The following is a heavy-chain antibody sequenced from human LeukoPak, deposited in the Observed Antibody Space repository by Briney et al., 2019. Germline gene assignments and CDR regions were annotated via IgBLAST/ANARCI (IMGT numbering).Heavy chain of an antibody. D-gene: IGHD5-12*01. CDR2: IHSDGSSI. Sequence: PGGSLRLSCAASGFTFSSYWMHWVRQAPGKGLVWVSRIHSDGSSITYADSVKGRFTISRDNAKNTLYLQMNSLRVEDTAVYYCAREGRVSGYDFDCWGQGTLVTVSS. J-gene: IGHJ4*02. V-gene: IGHV3-74*03. CDR1: GFTFSSYW. CDR3: AREGRVSGYDFDC.